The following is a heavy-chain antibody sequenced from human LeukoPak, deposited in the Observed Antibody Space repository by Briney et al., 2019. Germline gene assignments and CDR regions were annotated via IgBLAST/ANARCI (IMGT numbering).Heavy chain of an antibody. Sequence: PSETLSLTCAVYGGSFSGYYWGWIRQPPGKGLEWIGEINHSGSTNYNPSLRSRVTISVDKSKNQFSLKLNSVTAADTAVYYCARVGWDGDYVFDYWGQGTLVTVSS. J-gene: IGHJ4*02. CDR2: INHSGST. CDR1: GGSFSGYY. V-gene: IGHV4-34*01. CDR3: ARVGWDGDYVFDY. D-gene: IGHD4-17*01.